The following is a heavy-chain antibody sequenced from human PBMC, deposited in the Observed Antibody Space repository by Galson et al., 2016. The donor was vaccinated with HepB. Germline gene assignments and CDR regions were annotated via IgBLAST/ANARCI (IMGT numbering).Heavy chain of an antibody. CDR2: IYHSGSP. CDR1: GGSISSSNW. V-gene: IGHV4-4*02. D-gene: IGHD3-16*02. J-gene: IGHJ4*02. Sequence: SETLSLTCAVSGGSISSSNWWSWVRQPPGKGLEWIGEIYHSGSPIYNPSLKSRLTMSLDKSKNQFSLKLTSVTAADTAVYYCASLAYRYVLDYWGQGILVTVSS. CDR3: ASLAYRYVLDY.